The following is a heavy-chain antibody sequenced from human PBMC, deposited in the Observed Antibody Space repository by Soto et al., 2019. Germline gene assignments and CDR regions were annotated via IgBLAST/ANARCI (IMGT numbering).Heavy chain of an antibody. D-gene: IGHD2-15*01. CDR3: ARHAGLLLPNRSFDY. CDR2: IYYSGST. CDR1: GGSISSSSYY. Sequence: PSETLSLTCTVSGGSISSSSYYWGWIRQPPGKGLEWIGSIYYSGSTYYNPSLKSRVTISVDTSKNQFSLKLSSVTAADTAVYYCARHAGLLLPNRSFDYWGQGTLVTGSS. V-gene: IGHV4-39*01. J-gene: IGHJ4*02.